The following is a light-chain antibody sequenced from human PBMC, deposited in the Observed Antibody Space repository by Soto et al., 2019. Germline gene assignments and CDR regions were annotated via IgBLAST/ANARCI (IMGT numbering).Light chain of an antibody. CDR3: SSYTTSSSYV. CDR1: SSDVGGYHY. Sequence: QSVLTQPASVSGSPGQSITISCTGTSSDVGGYHYVSWSQQYPGIAPKVMIYDVSNRPSGVSNRFSGSKSGNTASLTISGLQAEDEADYYCSSYTTSSSYVFGTGTKVTVL. V-gene: IGLV2-14*01. CDR2: DVS. J-gene: IGLJ1*01.